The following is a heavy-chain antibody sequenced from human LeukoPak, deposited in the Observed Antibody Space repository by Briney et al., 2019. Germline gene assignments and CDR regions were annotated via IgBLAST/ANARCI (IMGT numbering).Heavy chain of an antibody. CDR1: GFTFSSYW. CDR2: INSDGSST. Sequence: PGGSLRLSCAASGFTFSSYWMHWVRQAPGKGLVWVSRINSDGSSTSYADSVKGRFTISRVNAKNTLYLQMNSLRAEDTAIYYCVRDRGTYRPIDYWGQGTLVTVSS. J-gene: IGHJ4*02. CDR3: VRDRGTYRPIDY. V-gene: IGHV3-74*01. D-gene: IGHD1-26*01.